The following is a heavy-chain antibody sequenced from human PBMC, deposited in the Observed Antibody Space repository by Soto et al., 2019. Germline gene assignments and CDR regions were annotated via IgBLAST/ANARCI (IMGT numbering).Heavy chain of an antibody. D-gene: IGHD6-19*01. CDR2: IYYSGST. CDR3: ARHYSSGSRNWFDP. Sequence: PSETLSLACRVCGGSINSSSYFWGWVRQPPGKGLEWIGSIYYSGSTYYNPSLRSRVTISVDTSKNQFSLKLSSVTAADTAVFYCARHYSSGSRNWFDPWGQGTLVTVSS. J-gene: IGHJ5*02. V-gene: IGHV4-39*01. CDR1: GGSINSSSYF.